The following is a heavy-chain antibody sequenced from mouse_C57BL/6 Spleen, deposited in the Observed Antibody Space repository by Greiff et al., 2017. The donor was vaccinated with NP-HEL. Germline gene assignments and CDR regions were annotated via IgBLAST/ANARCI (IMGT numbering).Heavy chain of an antibody. J-gene: IGHJ3*01. D-gene: IGHD2-5*01. CDR3: ARVPYSNEAY. CDR2: IHPNTGST. Sequence: QVQLQQSGAELVKPGASVKLSCKASGYTFTSYWMHWVKQRPGQGLEWIGMIHPNTGSTNYNEKFKSKATLTVDKSSSTAYMQLSSLTSEDSAVYYCARVPYSNEAYWGQGTLVTVSA. CDR1: GYTFTSYW. V-gene: IGHV1-64*01.